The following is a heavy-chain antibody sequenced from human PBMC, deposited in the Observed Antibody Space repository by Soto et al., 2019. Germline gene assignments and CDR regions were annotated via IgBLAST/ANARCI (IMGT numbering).Heavy chain of an antibody. CDR2: IYYSGST. D-gene: IGHD3-3*01. V-gene: IGHV4-39*01. J-gene: IGHJ5*02. CDR1: GGSISSSSYY. CDR3: AIVPEDYDFWSDNWFDP. Sequence: SETLSLTCTVSGGSISSSSYYWGWIRQPPGKGLEWIGSIYYSGSTYYNPSLKSRVTISVDTSKNQFSLKLSSVTAADTAVYYCAIVPEDYDFWSDNWFDPWGQGTLVTVSS.